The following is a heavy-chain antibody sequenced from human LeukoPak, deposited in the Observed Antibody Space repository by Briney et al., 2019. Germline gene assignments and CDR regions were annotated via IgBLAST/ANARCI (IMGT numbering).Heavy chain of an antibody. J-gene: IGHJ6*03. Sequence: PGGSLRLSCAASGFIFSDHYMDWVRQAPGKGLEWVGRIRNKANSYTTEYAASVKGRFTISRDDSKNSLYLQMNSLRIEDTAVYYCARGRYYYYMDVWGKGTTVTVSS. CDR3: ARGRYYYYMDV. CDR2: IRNKANSYTT. V-gene: IGHV3-72*01. CDR1: GFIFSDHY.